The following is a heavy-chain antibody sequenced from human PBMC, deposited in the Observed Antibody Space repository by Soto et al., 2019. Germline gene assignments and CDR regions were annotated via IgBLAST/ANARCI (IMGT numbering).Heavy chain of an antibody. V-gene: IGHV3-30*18. D-gene: IGHD5-12*01. Sequence: GGSLRLSCAASGFTFSSYGMHWVRQAPGKGLEWVAVISYDGSNKYYADSVKGRFTISRDNSKNTLYLQMNSLRAEDTAVYYCAKDFLVPRIVATIARSHFDYWGQGTMVTVSS. CDR2: ISYDGSNK. CDR3: AKDFLVPRIVATIARSHFDY. CDR1: GFTFSSYG. J-gene: IGHJ4*02.